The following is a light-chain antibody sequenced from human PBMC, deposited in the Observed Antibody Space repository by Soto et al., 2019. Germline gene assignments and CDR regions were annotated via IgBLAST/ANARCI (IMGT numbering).Light chain of an antibody. V-gene: IGLV1-51*01. Sequence: QSALTQPPSVSAAPGQKVTISCSGSSSNVGGNSVSWYQQLPGTGPKLLIYDDNKRPSGIPDRFSGSKSGTSATLGITGFQTGDEADYYCGSWDSSLSAYVFGTGTKLTVL. CDR3: GSWDSSLSAYV. CDR2: DDN. CDR1: SSNVGGNS. J-gene: IGLJ1*01.